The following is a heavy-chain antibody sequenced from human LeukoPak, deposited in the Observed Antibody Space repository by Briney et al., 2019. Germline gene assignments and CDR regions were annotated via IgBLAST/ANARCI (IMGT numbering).Heavy chain of an antibody. J-gene: IGHJ4*02. Sequence: SETLSLTCTVSGGSFSTYYWSWIRQPPGKGLEWIGYIYYSGSTTYNPSLKSRVTISIDTSKNQFSLQLSSVTAADTAVYYCASLILIAAGSDFWGQGNLVTVSS. D-gene: IGHD6-13*01. CDR3: ASLILIAAGSDF. CDR1: GGSFSTYY. CDR2: IYYSGST. V-gene: IGHV4-59*12.